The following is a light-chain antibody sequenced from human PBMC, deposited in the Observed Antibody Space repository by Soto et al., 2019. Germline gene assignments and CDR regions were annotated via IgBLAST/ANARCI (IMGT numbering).Light chain of an antibody. CDR1: QSISSY. J-gene: IGKJ1*01. CDR3: QQLTDWPPQWT. Sequence: EVVLTQSPDTLSLPPVERATLSCRASQSISSYLAWYQQKPGQAPRLLIYDASSRATVIPARFSGSGSGTDFTLTISSLEPEDFAVYYCQQLTDWPPQWTFGQGTKVDIK. V-gene: IGKV3-11*01. CDR2: DAS.